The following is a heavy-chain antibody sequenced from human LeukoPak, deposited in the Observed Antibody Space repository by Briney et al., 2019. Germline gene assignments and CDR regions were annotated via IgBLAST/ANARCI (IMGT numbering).Heavy chain of an antibody. V-gene: IGHV4-34*01. CDR2: INHSGGT. CDR1: GGSFSGYY. D-gene: IGHD2-2*01. Sequence: PSETLSLTCAVYGGSFSGYYWSWIRQPPGKGLEWIGEINHSGGTNYNPSLKSRVTISVDTSKNQFSLKLSSVTAADTAVYYCARDGSYRYCSSTSCYGYYYYGMDVWGQGTTVTVSS. J-gene: IGHJ6*02. CDR3: ARDGSYRYCSSTSCYGYYYYGMDV.